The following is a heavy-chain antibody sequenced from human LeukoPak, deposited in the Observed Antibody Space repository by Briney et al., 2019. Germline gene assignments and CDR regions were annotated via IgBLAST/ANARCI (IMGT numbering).Heavy chain of an antibody. CDR2: ISYDGSNK. D-gene: IGHD2-2*01. CDR3: ARDHVVVPAAMAGGGWRSYYFDY. Sequence: PGGSLRLSCAASGFTFRNYDMNWVRQAPGKGLEWVAVISYDGSNKYYADSVKGRFTISRDNSKNTLYLQMNSLRAEDTAVYYCARDHVVVPAAMAGGGWRSYYFDYWGQGTLVTVSS. V-gene: IGHV3-30-3*01. J-gene: IGHJ4*02. CDR1: GFTFRNYD.